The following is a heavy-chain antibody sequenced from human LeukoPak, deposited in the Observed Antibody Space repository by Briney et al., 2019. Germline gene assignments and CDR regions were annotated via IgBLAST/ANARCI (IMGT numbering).Heavy chain of an antibody. V-gene: IGHV4-34*01. Sequence: PSETLSLTCAVYGGSFSGYYWSWIRQPPGKGLEWIGEINHSGSTNYNPSLKSRVTISVDTSKNQFSLKLSSVTAADTAVYYCARGGRYYYDSSGYYYVYWGQGTLVTVSS. J-gene: IGHJ4*02. CDR3: ARGGRYYYDSSGYYYVY. CDR2: INHSGST. CDR1: GGSFSGYY. D-gene: IGHD3-22*01.